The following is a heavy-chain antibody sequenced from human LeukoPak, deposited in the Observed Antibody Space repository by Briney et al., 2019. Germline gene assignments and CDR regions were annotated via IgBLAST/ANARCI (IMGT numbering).Heavy chain of an antibody. CDR2: INPNSGGT. CDR3: AREPWVGTGLVTLPLYYMDV. CDR1: GYIFTGYY. V-gene: IGHV1-2*02. D-gene: IGHD3-9*01. J-gene: IGHJ6*03. Sequence: ASVKVSCKASGYIFTGYYMHWVRQAPGQGLEWMGWINPNSGGTNYAQKFQGRVTMTRDTSISTAYMELRSLRSDDTAVYYCAREPWVGTGLVTLPLYYMDVWGKGTTVTVSS.